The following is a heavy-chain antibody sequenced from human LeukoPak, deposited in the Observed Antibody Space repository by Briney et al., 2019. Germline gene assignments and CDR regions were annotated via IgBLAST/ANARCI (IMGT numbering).Heavy chain of an antibody. CDR1: GFTFSSYA. V-gene: IGHV3-23*01. J-gene: IGHJ4*02. CDR3: AKSGSYYYDSSGYYDY. Sequence: QSGGSLRLSCAASGFTFSSYAMSWVRQAPGKGLEWVSAISGSGGSTYYADSVKGRFTISRDNSKNTLYLQMNSLRAEDTAVYYCAKSGSYYYDSSGYYDYWGQGTLVTVSS. CDR2: ISGSGGST. D-gene: IGHD3-22*01.